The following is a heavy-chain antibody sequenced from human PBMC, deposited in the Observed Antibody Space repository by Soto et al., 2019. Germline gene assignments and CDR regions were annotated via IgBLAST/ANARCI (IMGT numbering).Heavy chain of an antibody. D-gene: IGHD5-18*01. J-gene: IGHJ4*02. Sequence: TLSLTCNVSGASLSTSAYYWSWLRQHPGKGLEWIGYIYYSGSTFYNPSLMSRVTISIDTSKHQFSLKMTSVTAADTAVYYCARHVSAVGRKGYFDYWGLGTLVTVSS. CDR2: IYYSGST. V-gene: IGHV4-31*03. CDR3: ARHVSAVGRKGYFDY. CDR1: GASLSTSAYY.